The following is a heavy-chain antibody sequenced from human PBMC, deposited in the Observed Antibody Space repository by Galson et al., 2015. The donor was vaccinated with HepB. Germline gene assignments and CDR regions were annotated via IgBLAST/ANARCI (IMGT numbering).Heavy chain of an antibody. D-gene: IGHD3-22*01. Sequence: TLSLTCTVSGDSISSGNYYWNWIRQPAGKGLEWIGRINTIGSITHNPTLRSRVTMSVDPSKNQFSLTLSSVTAADTAVYYCARTYYSDTRAYYGEDFDYWGQGTLVTVSS. CDR3: ARTYYSDTRAYYGEDFDY. V-gene: IGHV4-61*02. J-gene: IGHJ4*02. CDR1: GDSISSGNYY. CDR2: INTIGSI.